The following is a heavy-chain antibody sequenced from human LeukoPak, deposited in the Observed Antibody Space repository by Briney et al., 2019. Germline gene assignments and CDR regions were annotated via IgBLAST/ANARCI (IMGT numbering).Heavy chain of an antibody. CDR1: GFTFSSYA. V-gene: IGHV3-23*01. Sequence: TGGSLRLSCAASGFTFSSYAMSWVRQAPGKGLEWVSAISGSGDSTYYADSVKGRFTISRDNSKNTLYLQVNSLRAEDTAVYYCAKGYCSTTSCFGGFDYWGQGTLVTVSS. J-gene: IGHJ4*02. CDR2: ISGSGDST. CDR3: AKGYCSTTSCFGGFDY. D-gene: IGHD2-2*01.